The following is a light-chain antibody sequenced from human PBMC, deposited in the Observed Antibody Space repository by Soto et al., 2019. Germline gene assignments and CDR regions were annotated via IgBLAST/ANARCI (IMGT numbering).Light chain of an antibody. Sequence: QSVLTQPASVSGSPGQSITISCTGTSSDVGSYNLVSWYQQHPGKAPKLMIYEGSKRPSGVSNRFSGSKSGNTASLTISGLQAEDEADYYCRSYAGSSPWVFGGGTKVTVL. V-gene: IGLV2-23*01. CDR1: SSDVGSYNL. CDR3: RSYAGSSPWV. CDR2: EGS. J-gene: IGLJ3*02.